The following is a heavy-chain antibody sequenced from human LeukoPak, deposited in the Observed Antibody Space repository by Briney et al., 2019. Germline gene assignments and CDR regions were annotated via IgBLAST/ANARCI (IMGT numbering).Heavy chain of an antibody. CDR2: IYPGDSDT. Sequence: GESLKISCKGSGYSFTSYWIAWVRQMPGKGLDWMGIIYPGDSDTRYSPSFQGQVTISADKSIDTAYLQWSSLKASDTALYCCGRSAGSNCFGPWGQGTQVTVSS. J-gene: IGHJ5*02. V-gene: IGHV5-51*01. CDR1: GYSFTSYW. CDR3: GRSAGSNCFGP.